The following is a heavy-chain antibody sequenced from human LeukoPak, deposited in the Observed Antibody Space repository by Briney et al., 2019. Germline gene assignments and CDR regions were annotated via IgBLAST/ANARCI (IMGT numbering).Heavy chain of an antibody. V-gene: IGHV4-39*01. CDR3: ASTRFGLIDY. CDR2: IYYSGST. Sequence: SETLSLTYTVSGGSISSSSYYWGWIRQPPEKGLEWIGSIYYSGSTYYNPSLKSRDTISVDTSKNQFSLKLSSVTAADTAVYYCASTRFGLIDYWGQGTLVTVSS. CDR1: GGSISSSSYY. D-gene: IGHD3-10*01. J-gene: IGHJ4*02.